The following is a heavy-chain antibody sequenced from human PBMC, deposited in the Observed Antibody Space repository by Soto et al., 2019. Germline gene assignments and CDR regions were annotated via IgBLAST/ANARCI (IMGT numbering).Heavy chain of an antibody. CDR2: IIPIFHTA. Sequence: ASVKVSCKASGDSFNSYAISWVRQAPGQGLEWMGGIIPIFHTANHAQKFQARVTMTADESASTAYMELSGLRSEDTAVYYCAGVGYCNTTNCLFYYYHYGMDVWGQGTTVTVSS. V-gene: IGHV1-69*13. CDR3: AGVGYCNTTNCLFYYYHYGMDV. CDR1: GDSFNSYA. J-gene: IGHJ6*02. D-gene: IGHD2-2*01.